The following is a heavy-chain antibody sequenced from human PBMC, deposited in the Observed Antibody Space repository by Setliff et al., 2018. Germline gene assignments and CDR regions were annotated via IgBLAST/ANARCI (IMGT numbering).Heavy chain of an antibody. CDR2: INPNSGGT. J-gene: IGHJ3*02. CDR1: GYTFTGYY. D-gene: IGHD1-26*01. Sequence: ASVKVSCKASGYTFTGYYMHWVRQAPGQGLEWMGWINPNSGGTNYAQKFQGWVTMTRDTSISTAYMELSRLRSDDTAVYYCARDEWELVGLESAFDIWGQGTMVTVSS. CDR3: ARDEWELVGLESAFDI. V-gene: IGHV1-2*04.